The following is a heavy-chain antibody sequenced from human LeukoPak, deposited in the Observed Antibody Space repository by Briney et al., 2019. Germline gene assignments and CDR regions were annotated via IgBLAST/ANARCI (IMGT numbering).Heavy chain of an antibody. J-gene: IGHJ5*02. CDR2: TIPILGIA. CDR3: ARDLGYCSGGSCYNWFDP. CDR1: GGTFSSYT. V-gene: IGHV1-69*04. D-gene: IGHD2-15*01. Sequence: SVKVSCKASGGTFSSYTISWVRQAPGQGLEWMGRTIPILGIANYAQKFQGRVTITADKSTSTAYMELSSLRSEDTAVYYCARDLGYCSGGSCYNWFDPWGQGTLVTVSS.